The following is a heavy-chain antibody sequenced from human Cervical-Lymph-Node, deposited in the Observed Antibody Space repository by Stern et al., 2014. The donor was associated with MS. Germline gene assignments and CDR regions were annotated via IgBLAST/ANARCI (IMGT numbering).Heavy chain of an antibody. V-gene: IGHV1-18*01. CDR3: ARVAADTFDF. D-gene: IGHD6-19*01. Sequence: QVQLLQPGAEVKKPGASVKVSCKAPDYTFASYGITWVRQAPGQGLEWLGGVTANSGNTYYAQSLQGRVTMTTDTSTTTAYLELRNLRSDDTAVYYCARVAADTFDFWGQGTQVIVSS. J-gene: IGHJ4*02. CDR2: VTANSGNT. CDR1: DYTFASYG.